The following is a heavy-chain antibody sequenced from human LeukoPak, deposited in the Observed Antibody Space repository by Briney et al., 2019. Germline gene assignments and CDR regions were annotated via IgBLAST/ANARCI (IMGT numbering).Heavy chain of an antibody. CDR3: AKDYRVATRNNWFDP. CDR1: GFIFSAYA. V-gene: IGHV3-30*02. D-gene: IGHD5-12*01. J-gene: IGHJ5*02. CDR2: IRYDGSNK. Sequence: GGSLRLSCAASGFIFSAYAMTWVRQAPGKGLEWVAFIRYDGSNKYYADSVKGRFTISRDNSKNTLYLQMNSLRAEDTAVYYCAKDYRVATRNNWFDPWGQGTLVTVSS.